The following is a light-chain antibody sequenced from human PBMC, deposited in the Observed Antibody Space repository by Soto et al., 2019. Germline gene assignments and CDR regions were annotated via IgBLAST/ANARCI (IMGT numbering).Light chain of an antibody. J-gene: IGLJ3*02. CDR3: ATWDDSLNGWV. CDR2: EGS. V-gene: IGLV2-23*01. CDR1: SSNIGSYNL. Sequence: QSALTQPASVSGSLGQSITISCIGTSSNIGSYNLVSWYQHQPGKAPKIMIFEGSKRPSGVSNRFSGSRSGNTASLTISGLQAEDEADYYCATWDDSLNGWVFGGGTKLTVL.